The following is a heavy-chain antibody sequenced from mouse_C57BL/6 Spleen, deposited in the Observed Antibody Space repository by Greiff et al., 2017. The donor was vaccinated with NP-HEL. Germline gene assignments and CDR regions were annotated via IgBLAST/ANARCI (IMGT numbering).Heavy chain of an antibody. J-gene: IGHJ4*01. Sequence: VKLMESGAELARPGASVKLSCTASGYTFTSYGISWVKQRTGQGLEWIGEIYPRSGNTYYNEKFKGQATLTADKSSSTAYMELRSLTSEDSAVYFCARGLVYYAMDYWGQGTSVTVSS. V-gene: IGHV1-81*01. CDR1: GYTFTSYG. CDR3: ARGLVYYAMDY. CDR2: IYPRSGNT. D-gene: IGHD3-3*01.